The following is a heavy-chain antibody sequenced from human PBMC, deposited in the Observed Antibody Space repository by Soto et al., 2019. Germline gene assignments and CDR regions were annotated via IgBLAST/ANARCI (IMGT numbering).Heavy chain of an antibody. CDR1: GYTFTGYY. Sequence: ASVKVSCKASGYTFTGYYMHWVRQAPGQGLEWMGWINPTSGGTDYAQKFQGRVTMTWDTSISTAYLELSRLTSDDTAIYYCARGYCSSIGCSHYFDYWGQGTLVTVSS. V-gene: IGHV1-2*02. CDR2: INPTSGGT. CDR3: ARGYCSSIGCSHYFDY. J-gene: IGHJ4*02. D-gene: IGHD2-2*01.